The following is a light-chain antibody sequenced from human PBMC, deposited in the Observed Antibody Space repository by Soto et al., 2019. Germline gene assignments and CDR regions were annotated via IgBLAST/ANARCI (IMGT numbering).Light chain of an antibody. J-gene: IGLJ1*01. CDR3: SSYEGSNNPLA. CDR2: EVS. V-gene: IGLV2-8*01. CDR1: SSYVGRYSY. Sequence: HPSASGFPGKSFTISCTGTSSYVGRYSYVSWYQQHPGKAPKLMIYEVSKRPSGVPDRFSGSKSGNTASLTASGLQAEDEADYYCSSYEGSNNPLAFGTGTKVTVL.